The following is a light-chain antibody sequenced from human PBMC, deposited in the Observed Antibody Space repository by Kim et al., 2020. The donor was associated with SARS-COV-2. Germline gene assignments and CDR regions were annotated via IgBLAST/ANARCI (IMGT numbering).Light chain of an antibody. CDR1: KVGSKN. CDR3: QAWDSNIVV. CDR2: QDT. V-gene: IGLV3-1*01. Sequence: SESQGQTATITCSGNKVGSKNVSWYQQRPGKAPLVVIYQDTNRPSGIPERFAGSNSANTATLTISGTQAKDEGDYYCQAWDSNIVVFGGGTQLTVL. J-gene: IGLJ2*01.